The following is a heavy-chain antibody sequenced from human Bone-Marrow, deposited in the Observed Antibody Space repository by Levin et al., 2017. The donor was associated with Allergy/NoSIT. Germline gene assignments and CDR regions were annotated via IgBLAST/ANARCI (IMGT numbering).Heavy chain of an antibody. CDR2: IYYSGST. CDR1: GGSISSSSYY. J-gene: IGHJ4*02. CDR3: ASKSSDTAMVSLVDY. D-gene: IGHD5-18*01. Sequence: SETLSLTCTVSGGSISSSSYYWGWIRQPPGKGLEWIGSIYYSGSTYYNPSLKSRVTISVDTSKNQFSLKLSSVTAADTAVYDCASKSSDTAMVSLVDYWGQGTLVTVSS. V-gene: IGHV4-39*01.